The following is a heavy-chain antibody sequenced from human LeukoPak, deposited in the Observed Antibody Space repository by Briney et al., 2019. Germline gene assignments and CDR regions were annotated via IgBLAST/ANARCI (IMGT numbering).Heavy chain of an antibody. Sequence: GGSLRLSCAASGFTFSSYSMNWVRQAPGKGLEWVSSISSSSSYIYYADSVKGRFTISRDNAKNSLYLQMNSLRAEDTAVYYCARAVGNKKYYYYMDVWGKGTTVTVSS. CDR3: ARAVGNKKYYYYMDV. CDR1: GFTFSSYS. V-gene: IGHV3-21*01. D-gene: IGHD1/OR15-1a*01. J-gene: IGHJ6*03. CDR2: ISSSSSYI.